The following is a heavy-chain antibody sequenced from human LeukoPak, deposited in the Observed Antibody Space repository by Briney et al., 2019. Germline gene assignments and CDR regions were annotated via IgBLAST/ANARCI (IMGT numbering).Heavy chain of an antibody. D-gene: IGHD3-22*01. CDR1: GFTVSSIH. V-gene: IGHV3-53*01. CDR3: ARGGRGSAAVVAPRSFDI. CDR2: TYTGGNS. J-gene: IGHJ3*02. Sequence: GGSLRLSCAASGFTVSSIHMVWVRQAPGKGLEWVSVTYTGGNSYYADSVKGRFIISRDISKNALYLQMNSLRAEDSALYYCARGGRGSAAVVAPRSFDIWGQGAMVTVSS.